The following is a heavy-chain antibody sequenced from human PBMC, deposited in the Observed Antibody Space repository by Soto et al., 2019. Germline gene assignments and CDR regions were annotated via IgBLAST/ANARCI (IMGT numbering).Heavy chain of an antibody. V-gene: IGHV1-69*02. J-gene: IGHJ3*02. CDR1: GGTFSSYT. Sequence: ASVKVSCKASGGTFSSYTISWVRRAPGQGLEWMGRIIPILGIANYAQKFQGRVTITADKSTSTAYMELSSLRSEDTAVYYCARSLWLGASAFDIWGQGTMVTV. D-gene: IGHD3-10*01. CDR2: IIPILGIA. CDR3: ARSLWLGASAFDI.